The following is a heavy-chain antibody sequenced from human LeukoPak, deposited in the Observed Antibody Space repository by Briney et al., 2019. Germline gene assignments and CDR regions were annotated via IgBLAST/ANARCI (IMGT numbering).Heavy chain of an antibody. V-gene: IGHV1-69*13. CDR3: ARVVDIVVVPAAIHYYYGMDV. CDR2: IIPIFGTA. D-gene: IGHD2-2*01. J-gene: IGHJ6*02. CDR1: GGTFSSYA. Sequence: SVTVSCKASGGTFSSYAISWVRQAPGQGLEWMGGIIPIFGTANYAQKFQGRVTITADESTSTAYMELSSLRSEDTAVYYCARVVDIVVVPAAIHYYYGMDVWGQGTTVTVSS.